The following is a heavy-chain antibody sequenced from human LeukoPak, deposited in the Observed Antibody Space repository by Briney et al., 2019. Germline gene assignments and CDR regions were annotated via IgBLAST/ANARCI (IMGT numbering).Heavy chain of an antibody. Sequence: SETLSLTCTVSGGSISSYYWSWIRQPPGKGPEWIGYMYYSGSTNYNPSLKSPVTMSVDTSKNQFSLKLSSVTAADTAVYYCATSMTTVVGGAFDIWGQGTMVTVSS. J-gene: IGHJ3*02. D-gene: IGHD3-16*01. V-gene: IGHV4-59*12. CDR3: ATSMTTVVGGAFDI. CDR2: MYYSGST. CDR1: GGSISSYY.